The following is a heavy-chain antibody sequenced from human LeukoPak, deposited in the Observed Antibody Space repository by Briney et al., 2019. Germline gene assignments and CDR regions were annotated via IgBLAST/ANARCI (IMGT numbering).Heavy chain of an antibody. CDR3: ARYYDFWSSYSSYYYMDV. CDR1: GFTFSSYE. CDR2: ISSSGSTI. J-gene: IGHJ6*03. D-gene: IGHD3-3*01. V-gene: IGHV3-48*03. Sequence: GGSLRLSCAASGFTFSSYEMNWVRQAPGKGLEWVSYISSSGSTIYYADSVKGRFTISRDNAKNSLYLQMNSLRAEDTAVYYCARYYDFWSSYSSYYYMDVWGKGTTVTVSS.